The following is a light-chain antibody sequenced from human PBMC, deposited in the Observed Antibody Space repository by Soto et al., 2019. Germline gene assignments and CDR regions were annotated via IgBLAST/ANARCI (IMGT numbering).Light chain of an antibody. CDR2: DSD. J-gene: IGLJ2*01. V-gene: IGLV1-51*01. Sequence: QSALTQPPSVSAAPGQKVTISYSGSSANIGSNYVSWYQHIPGTAPKLVIYDSDKRPSEIPDRFSGSKSGTSATLDITGLQTGDEADYYCGAWDGSLSVVLFGGGTKLTVL. CDR1: SANIGSNY. CDR3: GAWDGSLSVVL.